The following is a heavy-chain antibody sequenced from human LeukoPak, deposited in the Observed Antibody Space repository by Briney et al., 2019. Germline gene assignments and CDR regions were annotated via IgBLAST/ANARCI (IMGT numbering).Heavy chain of an antibody. J-gene: IGHJ4*02. D-gene: IGHD3-22*01. CDR3: ARAGYYYDSSGYYSGPPDY. CDR1: GWSFSGYY. Sequence: SETLSLTCAVYGWSFSGYYWSWIRQPPGKGLEWMGEINHSGSTNYNPSLKSRVTISVDTSKNQFSLTLSSVTAADTAVYYCARAGYYYDSSGYYSGPPDYWGQGTPVTVSS. V-gene: IGHV4-34*01. CDR2: INHSGST.